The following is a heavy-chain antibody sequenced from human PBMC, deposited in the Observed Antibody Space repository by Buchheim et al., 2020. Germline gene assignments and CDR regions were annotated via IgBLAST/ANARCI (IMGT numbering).Heavy chain of an antibody. V-gene: IGHV4-34*01. CDR1: GGSFSGYY. CDR2: INHSGST. D-gene: IGHD2-2*01. J-gene: IGHJ4*02. Sequence: QVQLQQWGAGLLKPSETLSLTCAVYGGSFSGYYWSWIRQPPGKGLEWSGEINHSGSTNYNPSLKSRVTISVDTSKNQFSLKLSSVTAADTAVYYCATRALSGDCSSTSCYPDFDYWGQGTL. CDR3: ATRALSGDCSSTSCYPDFDY.